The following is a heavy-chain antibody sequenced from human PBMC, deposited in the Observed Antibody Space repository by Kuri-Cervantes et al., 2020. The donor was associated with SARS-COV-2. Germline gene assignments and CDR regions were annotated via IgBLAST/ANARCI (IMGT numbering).Heavy chain of an antibody. CDR3: ARDYSSSWYKTFDY. CDR2: ISYDGSNK. Sequence: LSLTCAASGFTFSSYAMHWVRQAPGKGLEWVAVISYDGSNKYYADSVKGRFTISRDNSKNTLYLQMNSLRAEDTAVYYCARDYSSSWYKTFDYWGQGTLVTVSS. D-gene: IGHD6-13*01. V-gene: IGHV3-30-3*01. J-gene: IGHJ4*02. CDR1: GFTFSSYA.